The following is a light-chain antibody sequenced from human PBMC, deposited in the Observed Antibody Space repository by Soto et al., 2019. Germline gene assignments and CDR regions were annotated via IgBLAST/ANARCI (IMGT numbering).Light chain of an antibody. CDR3: QQYNNWPPWT. Sequence: EIVMTQSPATLSVSPGERANLSCRASQSVSSNLAWYQQKPGQAPRLLIYGASTRATGIPARFSGSGSRTELTLTISSLQCEDFAVYYCQQYNNWPPWTFGQGTKVEI. CDR2: GAS. V-gene: IGKV3-15*01. CDR1: QSVSSN. J-gene: IGKJ1*01.